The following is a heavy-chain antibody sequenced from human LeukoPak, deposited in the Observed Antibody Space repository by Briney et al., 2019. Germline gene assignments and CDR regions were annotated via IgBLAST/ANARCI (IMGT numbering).Heavy chain of an antibody. CDR1: GYTFTSYD. V-gene: IGHV1-8*01. CDR3: ARLPVGFGDNGNYYGMDV. Sequence: WGSVKVSCKASGYTFTSYDINWVRQATGQGLEWMGWMNPNSGNTGYAQKFQGRVTMTRNTSMSTAYMELSSLRSEDTAVYYCARLPVGFGDNGNYYGMDVWGQGTTVTVSS. D-gene: IGHD3-10*01. J-gene: IGHJ6*02. CDR2: MNPNSGNT.